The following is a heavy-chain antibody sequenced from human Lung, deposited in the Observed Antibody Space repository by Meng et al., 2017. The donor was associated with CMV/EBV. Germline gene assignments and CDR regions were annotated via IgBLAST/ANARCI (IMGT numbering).Heavy chain of an antibody. Sequence: GESLKISCAASGFIFSDYYMTWIRQAPGKGLEWVAYISSSGGIKKYADSVEGRFTISRDNAKKSLYLQMNSLGAEDTAFYYCARDFSAVHNWFDAWGRGTLVTVSS. D-gene: IGHD1-26*01. CDR3: ARDFSAVHNWFDA. CDR2: ISSSGGIK. J-gene: IGHJ5*02. CDR1: GFIFSDYY. V-gene: IGHV3-11*04.